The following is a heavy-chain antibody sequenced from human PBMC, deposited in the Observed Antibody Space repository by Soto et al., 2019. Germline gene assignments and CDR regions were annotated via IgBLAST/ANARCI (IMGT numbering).Heavy chain of an antibody. Sequence: QVQLVESGGGVVQPGRSLRLSCAASGFSFSSYAMHWVRQAPGKGLEWVALIWYDGSKKYYADSVKGRFNISRDNAKNTLSLQMNSLRAEDTAIYYCARDTLRGVLIRGFDPWGQGTLVTVSS. V-gene: IGHV3-33*01. CDR3: ARDTLRGVLIRGFDP. CDR2: IWYDGSKK. CDR1: GFSFSSYA. D-gene: IGHD3-10*01. J-gene: IGHJ5*02.